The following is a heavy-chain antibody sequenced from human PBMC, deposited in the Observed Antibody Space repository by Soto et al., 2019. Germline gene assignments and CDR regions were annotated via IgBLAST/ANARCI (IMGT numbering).Heavy chain of an antibody. J-gene: IGHJ4*02. V-gene: IGHV1-3*01. D-gene: IGHD2-21*02. Sequence: ASVKVSCKASGYTFTSYAMHWVRQAPGQRLEWMGWINAGNGNTKYSQKFQGRVTITRDTSASTAYMELSSLRSEDTAVYYCAIAYCGGDCYPTFDYWGQGTLVTVSS. CDR2: INAGNGNT. CDR1: GYTFTSYA. CDR3: AIAYCGGDCYPTFDY.